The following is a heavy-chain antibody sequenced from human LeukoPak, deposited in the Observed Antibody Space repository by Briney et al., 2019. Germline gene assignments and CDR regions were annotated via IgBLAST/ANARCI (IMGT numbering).Heavy chain of an antibody. V-gene: IGHV1-18*01. CDR3: AKSGHMAFGMVTPYYYNMDV. J-gene: IGHJ6*03. CDR1: GYTFTSYG. CDR2: ISAYNGNT. D-gene: IGHD3-3*01. Sequence: ASVKVSCKASGYTFTSYGISWVRQAPGQGLEWMGWISAYNGNTNYAQKLQGRVTMTTDTSTSTAYMELRSLRSDDTAVYYCAKSGHMAFGMVTPYYYNMDVWGQGTTVTVSS.